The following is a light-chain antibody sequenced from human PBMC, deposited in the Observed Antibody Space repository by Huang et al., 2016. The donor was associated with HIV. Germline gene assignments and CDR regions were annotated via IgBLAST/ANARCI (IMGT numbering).Light chain of an antibody. CDR2: GAS. V-gene: IGKV3-20*01. CDR1: QSVSGAF. Sequence: EIVLTQSPGTLSLSPGERATLSCRASQSVSGAFLAWYQQKPGQAPRLRIHGASTRATGIPDRFSGSGSGTDFTLTISRLEPEDFAVYYCQQYGGSPATFGGGTKVEIK. J-gene: IGKJ4*01. CDR3: QQYGGSPAT.